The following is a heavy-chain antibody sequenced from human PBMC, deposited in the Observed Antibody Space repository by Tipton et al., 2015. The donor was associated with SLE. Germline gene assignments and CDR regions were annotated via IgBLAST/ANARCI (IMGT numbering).Heavy chain of an antibody. CDR1: GGSISSGGYY. CDR3: ARDTSSWHRFFT. CDR2: IYTSGST. D-gene: IGHD2-2*01. Sequence: TLSLTCTVSGGSISSGGYYWSWIRQPAGKGLEWIGRIYTSGSTNYNPSLKSRVAISIDTSRNQFSLELDSVTAADTAIYYCARDTSSWHRFFTWSHGTLVTVSS. V-gene: IGHV4-61*02. J-gene: IGHJ5*01.